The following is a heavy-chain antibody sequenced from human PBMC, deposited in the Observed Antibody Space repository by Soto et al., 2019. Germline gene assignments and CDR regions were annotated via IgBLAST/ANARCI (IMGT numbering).Heavy chain of an antibody. Sequence: GGSLRLSCAGSGFTLTRSAMSWVRQAPGKGLEWVSAISGSGGSTYYADSVKGRFTISRDNSKNTLYLQMNSLRAEDTAVYYCAKVAVAGIYFQHWGQGTLVTVSS. J-gene: IGHJ1*01. CDR3: AKVAVAGIYFQH. CDR1: GFTLTRSA. V-gene: IGHV3-23*01. CDR2: ISGSGGST. D-gene: IGHD6-19*01.